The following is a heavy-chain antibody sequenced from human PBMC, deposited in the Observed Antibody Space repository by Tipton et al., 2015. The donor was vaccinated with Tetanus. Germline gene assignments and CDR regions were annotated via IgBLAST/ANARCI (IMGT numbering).Heavy chain of an antibody. V-gene: IGHV3-7*01. Sequence: WVRQAPGKGLEWVANIKQDGSAKYYVDSVKGRFTISRDNAKNSLYLQMNSLRAEDTAVYYCARDSTYLFDYWGQGTLVTVSS. CDR3: ARDSTYLFDY. J-gene: IGHJ4*02. CDR2: IKQDGSAK. D-gene: IGHD2-2*01.